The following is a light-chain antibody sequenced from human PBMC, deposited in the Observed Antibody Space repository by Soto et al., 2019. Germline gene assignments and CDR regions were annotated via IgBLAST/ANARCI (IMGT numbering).Light chain of an antibody. CDR3: CSYAGSHNWV. CDR2: EVT. CDR1: SSDVDSYNR. Sequence: QSAPTQPRSVSGSPGQSVTISCTGTSSDVDSYNRVSWYQQPPGTAPKLMIYEVTNRPSGVPDRFSGSKSGNTASLTISGLQAEDEADYYCCSYAGSHNWVFGTGTKLTVL. J-gene: IGLJ1*01. V-gene: IGLV2-18*02.